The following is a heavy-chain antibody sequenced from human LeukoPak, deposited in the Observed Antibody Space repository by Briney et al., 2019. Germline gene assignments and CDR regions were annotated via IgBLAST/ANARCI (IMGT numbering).Heavy chain of an antibody. D-gene: IGHD3-22*01. V-gene: IGHV3-74*01. J-gene: IGHJ5*02. CDR3: ARGGTYYYDSSGYDWLDP. CDR2: INSDGSST. Sequence: SGGSLRLSCAASGFTFSSYWMHWVRQAPGKGLVWVSRINSDGSSTSYADPVKGRFTISRDNAKNTLYLQMNSLRAEDTAVYYCARGGTYYYDSSGYDWLDPWGQGTLVTVSS. CDR1: GFTFSSYW.